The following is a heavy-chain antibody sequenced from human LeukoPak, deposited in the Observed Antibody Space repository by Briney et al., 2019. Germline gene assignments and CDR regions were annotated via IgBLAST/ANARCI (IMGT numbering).Heavy chain of an antibody. CDR2: FDPEDGET. J-gene: IGHJ4*02. CDR3: ARLVVTATLYFDY. Sequence: ASVKVSCKVSGYTLTELSMHWVRQAPGKGLEWMGGFDPEDGETIYAQKFQGRVTMTRDTSISTAYMELSRLRSDDTAVYYCARLVVTATLYFDYWGQGTLVTVSS. CDR1: GYTLTELS. V-gene: IGHV1-24*01. D-gene: IGHD2-21*02.